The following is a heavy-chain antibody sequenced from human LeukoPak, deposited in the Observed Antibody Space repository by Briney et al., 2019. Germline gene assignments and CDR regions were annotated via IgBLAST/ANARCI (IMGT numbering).Heavy chain of an antibody. CDR1: GYTFTSYY. Sequence: ASVKVSCKAFGYTFTSYYMHWVRQAPGQGLEWMGIINPSGGTNYAQKFQGRVTMTRDTSTSTVYMELSSLRSEDTAVYYCARGTPGYSSVWGQGTLVTVSS. CDR3: ARGTPGYSSV. V-gene: IGHV1-46*01. J-gene: IGHJ4*02. D-gene: IGHD6-19*01. CDR2: INPSGGT.